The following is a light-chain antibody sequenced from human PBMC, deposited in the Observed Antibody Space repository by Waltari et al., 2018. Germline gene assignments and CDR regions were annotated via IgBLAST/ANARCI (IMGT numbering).Light chain of an antibody. V-gene: IGKV1-5*03. CDR3: QDYSSFWT. Sequence: DIQMTQSPSTLSASVGDRVTITFRASQSISSWLAWYQQKPGKAPKLLIYKASTLESGVPSRFSGSGSGTEFTLTISSLQPDDFATYYCQDYSSFWTFGQGTKVEIK. CDR2: KAS. J-gene: IGKJ1*01. CDR1: QSISSW.